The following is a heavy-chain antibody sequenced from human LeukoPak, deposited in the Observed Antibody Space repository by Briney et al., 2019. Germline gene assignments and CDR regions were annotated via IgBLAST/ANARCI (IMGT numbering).Heavy chain of an antibody. D-gene: IGHD4-11*01. V-gene: IGHV4-39*07. Sequence: SETLSLTCTVSGGSISSSSYYWGWIRQPPGKGLEWIGSIYYSGSTYYNPSLKSRVTISVDTSKNQFSLKLSSVTAADTAVYYCARNPVTTEGYYYYYYYMDVWGKGTTVTVSS. CDR3: ARNPVTTEGYYYYYYYMDV. CDR2: IYYSGST. CDR1: GGSISSSSYY. J-gene: IGHJ6*03.